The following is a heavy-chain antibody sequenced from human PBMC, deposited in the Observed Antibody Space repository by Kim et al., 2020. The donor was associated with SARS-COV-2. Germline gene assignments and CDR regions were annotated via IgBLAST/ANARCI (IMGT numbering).Heavy chain of an antibody. CDR3: AGAGTVTTALYYYYGMDV. J-gene: IGHJ6*02. Sequence: GGSLRLSCAASGFTFSDYYMSWIRQAPGKGLEWVSYISSSGSTIYYADSVKGRFTISRDNAKNSLYLQMNSLRAEDTAVYYCAGAGTVTTALYYYYGMDVWGQGTTVTVSS. CDR2: ISSSGSTI. D-gene: IGHD4-17*01. CDR1: GFTFSDYY. V-gene: IGHV3-11*01.